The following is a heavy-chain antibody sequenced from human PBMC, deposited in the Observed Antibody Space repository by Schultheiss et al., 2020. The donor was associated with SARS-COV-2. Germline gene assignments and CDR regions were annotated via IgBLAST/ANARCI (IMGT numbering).Heavy chain of an antibody. V-gene: IGHV4-61*05. J-gene: IGHJ4*02. D-gene: IGHD4-17*01. CDR1: GGSISSSGYF. Sequence: SETLSLTCTVSGGSISSSGYFWGWFRQPPGKGLEWIGYIYYSGSTNYNPSLKSRVTISVDTSKNQFSLKLSSVTAADTAVYYCAREPPGRLRADDYGDYWGQGTLVTVSS. CDR2: IYYSGST. CDR3: AREPPGRLRADDYGDY.